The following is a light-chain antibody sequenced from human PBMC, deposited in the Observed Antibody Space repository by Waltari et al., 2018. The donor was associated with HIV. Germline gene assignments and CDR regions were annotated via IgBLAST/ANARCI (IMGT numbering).Light chain of an antibody. Sequence: EIVLTQSPGTLSLSPGERANIPCRASQSVSSNYLAWYQQKPGQAPRLLIYDISTRATGSPDRFGGSGSGTDFTLTISRLEPEDVAVYYCHQYGNSPFTFGLGTKVDIK. CDR1: QSVSSNY. J-gene: IGKJ3*01. CDR3: HQYGNSPFT. V-gene: IGKV3-20*01. CDR2: DIS.